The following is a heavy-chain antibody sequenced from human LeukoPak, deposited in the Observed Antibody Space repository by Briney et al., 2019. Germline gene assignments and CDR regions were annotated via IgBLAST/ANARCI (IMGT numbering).Heavy chain of an antibody. J-gene: IGHJ4*02. CDR3: ARTGGLDY. V-gene: IGHV3-7*04. D-gene: IGHD3-16*01. Sequence: QAGGSLRLSCASSGFTFIDYWMSWVRQAPGKGLEWVAIIKGDGSEPHYVDSVKGRFTISRDNAKSSLSLQMSSLRAEDTAVYYCARTGGLDYWGQGSLVTVSP. CDR1: GFTFIDYW. CDR2: IKGDGSEP.